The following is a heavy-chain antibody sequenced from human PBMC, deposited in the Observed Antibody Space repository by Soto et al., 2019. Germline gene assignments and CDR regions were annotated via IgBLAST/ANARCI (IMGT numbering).Heavy chain of an antibody. Sequence: ASVKVSCKASGYTFTSYAMHWVRQAPGQRLEWMGWINAGNGNTKYSQKFQGRVTITRDTSASTAYMELSSLRSEDTAVYYCARGFIGYSSSWYNWFDPWGQGTLVTVS. J-gene: IGHJ5*02. CDR2: INAGNGNT. CDR3: ARGFIGYSSSWYNWFDP. D-gene: IGHD6-13*01. CDR1: GYTFTSYA. V-gene: IGHV1-3*01.